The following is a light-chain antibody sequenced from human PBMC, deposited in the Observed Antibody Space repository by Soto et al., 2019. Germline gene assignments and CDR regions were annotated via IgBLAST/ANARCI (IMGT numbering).Light chain of an antibody. CDR3: CSYAGSSTSYV. J-gene: IGLJ1*01. CDR1: SSDVGSYNL. CDR2: EGS. V-gene: IGLV2-23*01. Sequence: QSVLTQPASVSGSPGQSITISCTGTSSDVGSYNLVSWYQQHPGKAPKLIIYEGSKRPSGVSNRFSGSKSGNTASLTIFGLQAEDEADYYCCSYAGSSTSYVFGTGTKFTVL.